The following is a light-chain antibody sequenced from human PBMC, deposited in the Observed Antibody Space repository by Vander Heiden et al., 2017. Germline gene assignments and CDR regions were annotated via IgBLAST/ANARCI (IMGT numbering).Light chain of an antibody. CDR1: QGIRND. Sequence: DIQMTQSPCPLSASVGDRVTITCRSSQGIRNDLGWYQQKPGKAPKRLIYAASSLHSGVPSRFSGSGSGTEFTLTIRSLQPEDFATYYCRQHYTYPLTFGGGTKVDIK. CDR3: RQHYTYPLT. CDR2: AAS. J-gene: IGKJ4*01. V-gene: IGKV1-17*01.